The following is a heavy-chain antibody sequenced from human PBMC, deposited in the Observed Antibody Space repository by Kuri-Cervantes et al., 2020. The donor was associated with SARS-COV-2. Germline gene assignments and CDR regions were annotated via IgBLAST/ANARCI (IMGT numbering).Heavy chain of an antibody. Sequence: GESLKIPCAASGFTFRRYDMHWVRQAPGKGLEWVVVISYDGSNKYYADSVKGRFTISRDNSKNTLYLQMNSLRAEDTAVYYCARGGEPPYWYFDLWGRGTLVTGSS. CDR1: GFTFRRYD. D-gene: IGHD1-14*01. CDR2: ISYDGSNK. CDR3: ARGGEPPYWYFDL. J-gene: IGHJ2*01. V-gene: IGHV3-30-3*01.